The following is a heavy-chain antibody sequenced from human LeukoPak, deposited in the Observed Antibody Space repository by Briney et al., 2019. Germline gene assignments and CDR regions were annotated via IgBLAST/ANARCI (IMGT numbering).Heavy chain of an antibody. CDR2: IYYSGST. V-gene: IGHV4-30-4*01. Sequence: PSQTMSLTCTVSGGSISSGDYYWSWIRQPPGKGLEWIGYIYYSGSTYSNPSLKSRVTISVDTSKNQFSLKRSSVTAADTAVYYCARGVLVVPSSPNWFDPWGQGTLVTVSS. CDR1: GGSISSGDYY. CDR3: ARGVLVVPSSPNWFDP. D-gene: IGHD2-8*01. J-gene: IGHJ5*02.